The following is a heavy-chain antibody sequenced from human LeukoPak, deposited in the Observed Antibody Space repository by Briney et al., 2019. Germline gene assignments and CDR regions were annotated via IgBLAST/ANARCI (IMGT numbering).Heavy chain of an antibody. D-gene: IGHD2-2*01. J-gene: IGHJ6*04. CDR3: AREGLVVVPAAPGSYYGMDV. CDR2: IIPIFGTA. Sequence: ASVKVSCKASGGTFSSYAISWVRQAPGQGLEWIGGIIPIFGTANYAQKFQGRVTITADESTSTAYMELSSLRSEDTAVYYCAREGLVVVPAAPGSYYGMDVWGKGTTVTVSS. CDR1: GGTFSSYA. V-gene: IGHV1-69*13.